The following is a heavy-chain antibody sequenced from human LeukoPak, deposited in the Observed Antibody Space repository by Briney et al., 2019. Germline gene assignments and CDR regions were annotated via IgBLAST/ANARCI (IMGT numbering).Heavy chain of an antibody. V-gene: IGHV3-21*01. CDR2: ISSSSSYI. D-gene: IGHD6-13*01. CDR1: GFTFSSYS. Sequence: GGSLRLSCAASGFTFSSYSMNWVRQAPGKGLEWVSSISSSSSYIYYADSVKGRFTISRDNAKNSLYLQINSLRAEDTAVYYCARYPYSSSWSSNYMDVWGKGTTVTVSS. J-gene: IGHJ6*03. CDR3: ARYPYSSSWSSNYMDV.